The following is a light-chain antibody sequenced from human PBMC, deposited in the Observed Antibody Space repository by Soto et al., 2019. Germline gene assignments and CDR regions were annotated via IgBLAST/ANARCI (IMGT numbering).Light chain of an antibody. CDR2: DVT. J-gene: IGLJ2*01. CDR3: SSYTNSNPVV. Sequence: QSALTQPASVSGSPGQSITISCTGTSSDVGGYNYVSWYQQQPGKAPKLMIYDVTNRPSGVSNRFSGSKSGNTASLTISGLQAEDEADYYCSSYTNSNPVVFGGGTKLTVL. V-gene: IGLV2-14*01. CDR1: SSDVGGYNY.